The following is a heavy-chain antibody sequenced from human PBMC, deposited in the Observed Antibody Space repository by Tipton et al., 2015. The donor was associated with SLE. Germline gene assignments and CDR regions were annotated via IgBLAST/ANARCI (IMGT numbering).Heavy chain of an antibody. Sequence: QSGAEVKKPGASVKVSCKASGYSFSSYGISWVRQTPGQGLEWMGWISGYTGNTFYAEKFQGRVSMTTDTSTSTAYMELRSLRSDDTAVYFCARDSPTNYYDTSGYPRFDYWGQGTLVTVSS. CDR3: ARDSPTNYYDTSGYPRFDY. CDR2: ISGYTGNT. D-gene: IGHD3-22*01. V-gene: IGHV1-18*01. J-gene: IGHJ4*02. CDR1: GYSFSSYG.